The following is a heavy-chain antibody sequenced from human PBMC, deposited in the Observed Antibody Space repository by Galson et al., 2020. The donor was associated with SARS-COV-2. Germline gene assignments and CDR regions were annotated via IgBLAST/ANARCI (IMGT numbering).Heavy chain of an antibody. J-gene: IGHJ4*02. D-gene: IGHD2-15*01. V-gene: IGHV3-30*02. Sequence: GGSMRLSCAASGFTFSSYGMHWVRQAPGKGLEWVAFIRYDGSNTYYADSVKGRFTISRDNSKHTLYLQMNSLRAEDTAVYYCAKDARGYCSGGSCYPYYFDYWCQGTLVTVSS. CDR3: AKDARGYCSGGSCYPYYFDY. CDR2: IRYDGSNT. CDR1: GFTFSSYG.